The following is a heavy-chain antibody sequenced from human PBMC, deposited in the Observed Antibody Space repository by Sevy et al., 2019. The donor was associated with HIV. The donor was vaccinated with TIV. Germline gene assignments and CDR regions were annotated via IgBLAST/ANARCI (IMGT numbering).Heavy chain of an antibody. V-gene: IGHV3-23*01. CDR1: GFTFSSYA. D-gene: IGHD6-19*01. CDR2: ISGSGGST. J-gene: IGHJ3*02. CDR3: AKDLTQYSSGWELFAFDI. Sequence: RGCLRLSCAASGFTFSSYAMSWVRQAPGKGLEGVSAISGSGGSTYYADSVKGRFTISRDNSKNTLYLQMNSLRAEDTAVHYCAKDLTQYSSGWELFAFDIWGQGTMVTVSS.